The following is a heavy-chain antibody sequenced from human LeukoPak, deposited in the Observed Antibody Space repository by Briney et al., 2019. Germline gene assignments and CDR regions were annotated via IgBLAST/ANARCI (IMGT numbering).Heavy chain of an antibody. CDR2: FDPEDGET. Sequence: ASVKVPCKVSGYTLTELSMHWVRQAPGKGLEWMGGFDPEDGETIYAQKFQGRVTMTEDTSTDTAYMELSSLRSEDTAVYYCATALAGYSYGNAGRVDAFDIWGKGTTVTISS. V-gene: IGHV1-24*01. CDR1: GYTLTELS. J-gene: IGHJ3*02. CDR3: ATALAGYSYGNAGRVDAFDI. D-gene: IGHD5-18*01.